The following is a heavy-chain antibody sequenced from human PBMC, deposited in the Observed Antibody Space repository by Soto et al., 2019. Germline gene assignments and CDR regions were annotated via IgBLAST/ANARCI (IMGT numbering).Heavy chain of an antibody. Sequence: SETLSLTCTVSGGSVSSYYWSWIRQSPGKGLEWIGYIYYSGSTKYKPSLKSRVTISVDTSKDQFSLKVSSATAADTAAYYCASHSNRNYGLYYFDYWGLGALVTVSS. CDR2: IYYSGST. V-gene: IGHV4-59*08. CDR3: ASHSNRNYGLYYFDY. D-gene: IGHD4-4*01. CDR1: GGSVSSYY. J-gene: IGHJ4*02.